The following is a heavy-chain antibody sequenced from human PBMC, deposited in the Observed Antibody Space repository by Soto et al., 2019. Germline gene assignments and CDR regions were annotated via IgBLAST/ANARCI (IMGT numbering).Heavy chain of an antibody. D-gene: IGHD2-21*01. Sequence: SETLSLTCTVSGGSISSGAYYWSWIRQPPGKGLEWIGYIYYSGSTYYNPSLKRRVTISVDTSKNQFSLKLSSVTASDTAVYYCAREGVINEGYFDYWGQGTLVTSPQ. J-gene: IGHJ4*02. CDR2: IYYSGST. CDR3: AREGVINEGYFDY. CDR1: GGSISSGAYY. V-gene: IGHV4-30-4*01.